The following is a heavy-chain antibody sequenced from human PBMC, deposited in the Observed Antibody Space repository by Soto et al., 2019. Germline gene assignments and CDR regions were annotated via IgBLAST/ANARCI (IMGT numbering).Heavy chain of an antibody. D-gene: IGHD6-19*01. V-gene: IGHV4-59*02. J-gene: IGHJ4*02. CDR2: IYFTGTT. CDR3: ARYASSGLDY. CDR1: GGSVSGRY. Sequence: PSETLSLTCTVSGGSVSGRYWSWMRQPPGKGLEWIGSIYFTGTTSYNPSLKSRVSISVDTSENQLSLRLTSVTAADTAVYYCARYASSGLDYWGQGTLVTVSS.